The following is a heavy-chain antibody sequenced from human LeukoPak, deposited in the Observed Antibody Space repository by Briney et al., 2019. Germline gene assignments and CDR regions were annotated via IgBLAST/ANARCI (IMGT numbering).Heavy chain of an antibody. CDR2: ISGSGGRT. Sequence: GGSLRLSCAASGFTFSNYAMNWVRQAPGKGLEWVSAISGSGGRTSYADSVKGRFTISRDNSKNILYLQVNSLRAEDTAVYYCAKGAMVVVVAPTEFDHWGQGALVTVSS. J-gene: IGHJ4*02. CDR1: GFTFSNYA. D-gene: IGHD2-15*01. V-gene: IGHV3-23*01. CDR3: AKGAMVVVVAPTEFDH.